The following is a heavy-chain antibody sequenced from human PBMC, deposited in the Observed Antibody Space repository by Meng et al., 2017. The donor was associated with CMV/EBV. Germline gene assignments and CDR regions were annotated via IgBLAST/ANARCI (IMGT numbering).Heavy chain of an antibody. D-gene: IGHD2-15*01. CDR1: GFTFSSYS. CDR2: ISSSSSYI. J-gene: IGHJ4*02. CDR3: AKSQGYCSGGSCFIYDY. V-gene: IGHV3-21*01. Sequence: GGSLRLSCAASGFTFSSYSMNWVRQAPGKGLEWVSSISSSSSYIYYADSVKGRFTISRDNAKNSLYLQMNSLRAEDTAVYYCAKSQGYCSGGSCFIYDYWGQGTLVTVSS.